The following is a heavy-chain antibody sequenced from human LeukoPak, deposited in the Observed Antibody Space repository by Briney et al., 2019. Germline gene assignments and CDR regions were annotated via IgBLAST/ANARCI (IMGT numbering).Heavy chain of an antibody. CDR1: GFTFTSYA. D-gene: IGHD2-2*02. CDR2: ISGSGVNT. CDR3: VYCSSSSCYKTGNYFDS. V-gene: IGHV3-23*01. Sequence: GGSLRLSCAASGFTFTSYATSWVRQAPGKGLGWGSDISGSGVNTYYADSVKGRFTISGDNSKNTVYLQMNSLRAEDTALYYCVYCSSSSCYKTGNYFDSWGQGTPVTVSS. J-gene: IGHJ4*02.